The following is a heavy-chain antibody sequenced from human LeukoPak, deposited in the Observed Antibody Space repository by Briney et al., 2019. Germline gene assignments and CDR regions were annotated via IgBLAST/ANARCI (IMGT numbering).Heavy chain of an antibody. CDR1: GGSISSGDYY. CDR2: IYYSGST. D-gene: IGHD2-2*02. J-gene: IGHJ3*02. Sequence: MSSETLSLTCTVSGGSISSGDYYWSWIRQPPGKGLEWIGYIYYSGSTYYNPSLKSRVTISVDTSKNQFSLKLSSMTAADTAVYYCARPKYCSSTSCYTGPHDAFDIWGQGTMVTVSS. V-gene: IGHV4-30-4*08. CDR3: ARPKYCSSTSCYTGPHDAFDI.